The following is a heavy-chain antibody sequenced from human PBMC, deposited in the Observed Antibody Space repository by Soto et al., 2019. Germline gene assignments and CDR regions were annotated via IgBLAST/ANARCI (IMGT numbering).Heavy chain of an antibody. CDR2: INVNGSDT. Sequence: GGSLRLSCSGSGFTFSDYTIHWVRQAPGKGLEFVSAINVNGSDTYYADSVKNRFMISRDNSRNTVYLQMGSLGEEDTAVYYCVKEMGLCCDWSYSFDYWGQGTLVTVSS. CDR3: VKEMGLCCDWSYSFDY. D-gene: IGHD3-9*01. CDR1: GFTFSDYT. J-gene: IGHJ4*02. V-gene: IGHV3-64D*06.